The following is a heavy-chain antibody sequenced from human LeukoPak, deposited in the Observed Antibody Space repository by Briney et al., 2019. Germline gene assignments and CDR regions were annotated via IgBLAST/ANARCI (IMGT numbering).Heavy chain of an antibody. CDR3: ARVPSARIQLWSYYFDY. V-gene: IGHV1-18*01. CDR1: GYTFTSYG. J-gene: IGHJ4*02. D-gene: IGHD5-18*01. CDR2: ISAYNGNT. Sequence: GASVKVSCKASGYTFTSYGISWVRQAPGQGLEWMGWISAYNGNTNYAQRLQGRVTMTTDTSTSTAYMELRSLRSDDTAVYYCARVPSARIQLWSYYFDYWGQGTLVTVSS.